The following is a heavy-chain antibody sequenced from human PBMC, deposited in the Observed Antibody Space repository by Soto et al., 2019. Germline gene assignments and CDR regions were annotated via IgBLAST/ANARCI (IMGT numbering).Heavy chain of an antibody. CDR3: ARVVVEAARPLIFDY. J-gene: IGHJ4*02. D-gene: IGHD6-6*01. V-gene: IGHV5-51*01. CDR2: IYPGDSDT. CDR1: GYSFTSYW. Sequence: GESLKISCKGSGYSFTSYWIGWVRQMPGKGLEWMGIIYPGDSDTRYSPSFQGQVTISADKSISTAYLQWSSLKASDTAMYYCARVVVEAARPLIFDYWGQGTLVTVSS.